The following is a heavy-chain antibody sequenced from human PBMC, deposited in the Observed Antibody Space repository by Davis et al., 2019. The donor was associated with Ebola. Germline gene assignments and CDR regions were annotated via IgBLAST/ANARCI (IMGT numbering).Heavy chain of an antibody. V-gene: IGHV3-23*01. D-gene: IGHD2/OR15-2a*01. Sequence: GASLKISCETSGFIFRNYVMSWVRQAPGKGLEWVSTFGTVGDTYYADSVKGRFAMSRDNSRDTLYLQMNSLRVEDSAIYYCVKDSSNIWFDIWGQGTLVTVSS. CDR3: VKDSSNIWFDI. CDR1: GFIFRNYV. J-gene: IGHJ3*02. CDR2: FGTVGDT.